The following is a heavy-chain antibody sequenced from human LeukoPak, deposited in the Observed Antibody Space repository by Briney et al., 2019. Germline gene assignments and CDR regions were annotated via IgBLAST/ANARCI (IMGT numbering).Heavy chain of an antibody. CDR2: ISDDGSKK. CDR1: GFTFSIYA. D-gene: IGHD6-13*01. V-gene: IGHV3-30*04. CDR3: ARERIAATGTGWFDP. Sequence: LPGGSLRLSCVASGFTFSIYAIHWVRQAPGKGLEWVAVISDDGSKKYYADSVRGRLTISRDNSKSTLFLQMNSLRAEDTAVYYCARERIAATGTGWFDPWGQGTLVTVSS. J-gene: IGHJ5*02.